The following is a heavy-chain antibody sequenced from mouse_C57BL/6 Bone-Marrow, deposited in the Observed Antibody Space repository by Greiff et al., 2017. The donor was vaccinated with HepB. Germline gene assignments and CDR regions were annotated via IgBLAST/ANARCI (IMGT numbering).Heavy chain of an antibody. CDR1: GYTFTSYW. V-gene: IGHV1-59*01. J-gene: IGHJ4*01. CDR3: ARRGYYAMDY. Sequence: VQLQQPGAELVRPGTSVKLSCKASGYTFTSYWMHWVKQRPGQGLEWIGVIDPSDSYTNYNQKFKGKATLTVDTSSSTAYMQLSSLTSEDSAVYYCARRGYYAMDYWGQGTSVTVSS. CDR2: IDPSDSYT.